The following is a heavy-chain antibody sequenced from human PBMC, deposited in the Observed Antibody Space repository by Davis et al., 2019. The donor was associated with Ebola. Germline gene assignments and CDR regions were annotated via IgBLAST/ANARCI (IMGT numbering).Heavy chain of an antibody. V-gene: IGHV4-4*02. D-gene: IGHD4-11*01. CDR1: GGSISSSNW. J-gene: IGHJ5*02. CDR2: IYHSGST. Sequence: SETLSLTCAVSGGSISSSNWWSWVRRPPGKGLEWIGEIYHSGSTNYNPSLKSRVTISVDTSKNQFSLKLSSVTAADTAVYYCARAKSYSNVGWFDPWGQGTLVTVSS. CDR3: ARAKSYSNVGWFDP.